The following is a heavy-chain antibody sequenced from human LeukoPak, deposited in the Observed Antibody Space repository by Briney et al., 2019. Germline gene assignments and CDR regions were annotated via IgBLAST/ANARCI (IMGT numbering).Heavy chain of an antibody. Sequence: PPETLSLTCTVPGGSTSSSNWSWIPHPPGKGLESIGYIYYSGSTNYNPSLKSRVTISLHTSKNQFSLKLNSVTAADTAVYYCARGVPYGPSYEFFDYWGQGTLVTVSS. CDR3: ARGVPYGPSYEFFDY. D-gene: IGHD3-10*01. CDR2: IYYSGST. V-gene: IGHV4-59*01. CDR1: GGSTSSSN. J-gene: IGHJ4*02.